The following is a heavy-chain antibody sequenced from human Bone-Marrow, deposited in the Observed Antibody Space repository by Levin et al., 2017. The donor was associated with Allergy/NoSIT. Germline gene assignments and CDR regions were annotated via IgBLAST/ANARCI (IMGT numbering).Heavy chain of an antibody. J-gene: IGHJ4*02. CDR2: LSYDGSAE. CDR3: AREHGGDLFYFDS. V-gene: IGHV3-30*04. CDR1: GFNFRTFP. D-gene: IGHD2-21*02. Sequence: GESLKISCSASGFNFRTFPLAWVRQAPGKGLDWVAILSYDGSAEHYADSVRGRFTISRDISTNTLYLQMNSLIPEDTALYYCAREHGGDLFYFDSWGQGTLVTVSS.